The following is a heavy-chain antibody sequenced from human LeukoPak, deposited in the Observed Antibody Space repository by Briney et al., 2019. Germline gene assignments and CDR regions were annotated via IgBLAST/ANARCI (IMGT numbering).Heavy chain of an antibody. CDR1: GYSISSGYY. D-gene: IGHD3-22*01. CDR2: IFYSGST. CDR3: AKSNGYGLIDI. J-gene: IGHJ3*02. V-gene: IGHV4-38-2*01. Sequence: IPSETLSLTCSFSGYSISSGYYWGWVRQPPGKALEWIGNIFYSGSTYYSPSLKSRVTISLDTSRNQFSLKLNSVTAADTAVYYCAKSNGYGLIDIWGQGTMVTVSS.